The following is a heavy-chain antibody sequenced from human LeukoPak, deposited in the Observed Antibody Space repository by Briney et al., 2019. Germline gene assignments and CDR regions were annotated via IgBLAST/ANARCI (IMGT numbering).Heavy chain of an antibody. CDR2: INPNSGGT. D-gene: IGHD3-10*01. Sequence: ASVKVSCKASGGTFSSYAISWVRQAPGQGLEWMGWINPNSGGTNYAQKFQGRVTMTRDTSISTAYMELSGLRSDDTAVYYCARFEGGGAIGHPLPWGQGTLSPSPQ. CDR1: GGTFSSYA. J-gene: IGHJ5*02. CDR3: ARFEGGGAIGHPLP. V-gene: IGHV1-2*02.